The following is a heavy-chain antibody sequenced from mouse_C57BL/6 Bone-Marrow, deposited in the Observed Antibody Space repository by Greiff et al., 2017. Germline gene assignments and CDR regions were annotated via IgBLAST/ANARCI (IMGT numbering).Heavy chain of an antibody. Sequence: QVQLKQSGAELVRPGTSVKMSCKASGYTFTNYWIGWAKQRPGHGLEWIGDIYPGGGYTNYNEKFKGKATLTADKSSSTAYMQFSSLTSEDSAIYYCARLGNYAMDYWGQGTSVTGSS. CDR1: GYTFTNYW. V-gene: IGHV1-63*01. CDR3: ARLGNYAMDY. CDR2: IYPGGGYT. J-gene: IGHJ4*01.